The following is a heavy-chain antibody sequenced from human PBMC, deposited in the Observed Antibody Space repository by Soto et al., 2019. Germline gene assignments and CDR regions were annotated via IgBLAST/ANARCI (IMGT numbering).Heavy chain of an antibody. J-gene: IGHJ4*02. CDR3: ARARVEMAFDY. CDR2: IYYSGST. Sequence: SETLSLTCTVSGGSIISYYWSWIRQPPGKGLEWIGYIYYSGSTNYNPSFKSRVTISVDTSKNQFSLKLSSVTAADTAVYYCARARVEMAFDYWGQGILVTVSS. V-gene: IGHV4-59*01. CDR1: GGSIISYY.